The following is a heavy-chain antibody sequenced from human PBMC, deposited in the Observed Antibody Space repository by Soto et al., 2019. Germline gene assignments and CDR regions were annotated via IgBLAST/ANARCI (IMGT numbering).Heavy chain of an antibody. J-gene: IGHJ4*02. D-gene: IGHD2-21*02. CDR2: IYSGYST. V-gene: IGHV3-66*01. CDR3: ARDLGDXSDY. CDR1: GFTVSNNY. Sequence: GGSLRLSCAASGFTVSNNYMSWVRQAPGKGLEWVSVIYSGYSTYYADSVKGRFTISRDNSKNTLYLQMNSLRAEDTAVYYCARDLGDXSDYWGQRTLVTVSS.